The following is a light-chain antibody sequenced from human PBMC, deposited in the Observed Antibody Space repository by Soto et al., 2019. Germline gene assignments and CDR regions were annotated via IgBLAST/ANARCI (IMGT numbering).Light chain of an antibody. V-gene: IGKV1-6*01. J-gene: IGKJ1*01. CDR2: ASF. Sequence: AIQMTQSPSSLSASVGDRVTITCRASQDIRTELGWYQQKPGKAPQLLIYASFNLQSGVPSRFSGSGSGTVFTLTINSLQPEDFATYYCLQDSKYPRTFGQGTKVEIK. CDR1: QDIRTE. CDR3: LQDSKYPRT.